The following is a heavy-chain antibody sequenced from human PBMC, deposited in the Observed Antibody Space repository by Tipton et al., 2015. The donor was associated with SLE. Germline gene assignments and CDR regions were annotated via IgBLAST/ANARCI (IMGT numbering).Heavy chain of an antibody. J-gene: IGHJ3*02. Sequence: SLRLSCAASGFTFSGSAMHWVRQASGKGLEWVGRIRSKANSYATAYAASVKGRFTISRDDSKNTAYLQMNSLKTEDTAVYYCTRRELVVRGVRGAFDIWSQGTMVTVSS. CDR1: GFTFSGSA. CDR2: IRSKANSYAT. CDR3: TRRELVVRGVRGAFDI. V-gene: IGHV3-73*01. D-gene: IGHD3-10*01.